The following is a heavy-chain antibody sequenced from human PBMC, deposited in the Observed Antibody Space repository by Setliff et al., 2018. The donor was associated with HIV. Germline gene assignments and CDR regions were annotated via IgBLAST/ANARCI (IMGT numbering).Heavy chain of an antibody. CDR2: IYYNGGT. J-gene: IGHJ1*01. D-gene: IGHD6-19*01. Sequence: SETLSLTCTVSGGSISTYYWSWIRQPPGKGLEWIGYIYYNGGTNYSPSLKSRLTISVDTSKNQFSLRLTSVSDADTAVYYCARGAGLGQEGEYFHHWGQGTLVTVSS. CDR1: GGSISTYY. V-gene: IGHV4-59*12. CDR3: ARGAGLGQEGEYFHH.